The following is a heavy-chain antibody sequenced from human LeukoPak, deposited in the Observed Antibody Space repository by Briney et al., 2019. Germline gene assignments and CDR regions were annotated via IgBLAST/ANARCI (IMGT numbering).Heavy chain of an antibody. CDR3: AKVTTSVSPFDY. D-gene: IGHD4-11*01. V-gene: IGHV3-30*18. Sequence: GGSLRLSCAASGFTFSSYGMHWVRQAPGKGLEWVAVISYDGSNKYYADSVKRRFTISRDNSKNTLYLQMNSLRAEDTAVYYCAKVTTSVSPFDYWGQGTLVTVSS. CDR2: ISYDGSNK. J-gene: IGHJ4*02. CDR1: GFTFSSYG.